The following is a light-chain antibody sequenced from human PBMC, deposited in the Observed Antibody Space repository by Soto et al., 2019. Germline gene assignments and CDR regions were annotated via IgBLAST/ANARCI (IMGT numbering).Light chain of an antibody. Sequence: DIQMTQSPSSLSASVGDRVTITCRASQSISSYLNWYQQKPGKAPKLLIYAASSLQSGVPSRFSGCGSGTDFTLTISSLQPEDFATYYCQQSDSTPLTCGGGTKVEIK. J-gene: IGKJ4*01. CDR3: QQSDSTPLT. CDR2: AAS. V-gene: IGKV1-39*01. CDR1: QSISSY.